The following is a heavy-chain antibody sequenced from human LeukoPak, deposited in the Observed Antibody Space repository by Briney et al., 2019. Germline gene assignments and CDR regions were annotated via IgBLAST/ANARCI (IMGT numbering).Heavy chain of an antibody. D-gene: IGHD1-26*01. CDR3: ARDPYSGSYSPAVYYYYMDV. CDR1: GFTLSRYS. Sequence: GGSLRLSCAASGFTLSRYSMNWVRQAPGKGLEWVSSISSGSSYIYYAGSVKGRFTISRDNAKNSLYLQMDSLRAEDTAVYYCARDPYSGSYSPAVYYYYMDVWGKGTTVTVSS. J-gene: IGHJ6*03. CDR2: ISSGSSYI. V-gene: IGHV3-21*06.